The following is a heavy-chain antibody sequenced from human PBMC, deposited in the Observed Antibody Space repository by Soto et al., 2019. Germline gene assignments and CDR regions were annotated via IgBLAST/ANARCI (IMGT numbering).Heavy chain of an antibody. CDR2: IKNKGTR. J-gene: IGHJ4*02. Sequence: EVHLVESGGGLVNPGGSLRLSCAVSGLTFSKAWMSWVRQAPGKGLEWVGRIKNKGTRDYAAPVKDRFTISRDDSQNMVYLQMDSLKTEDTAVYYCTTDEADNGNDGDFDYWGQGTLVTVSS. CDR1: GLTFSKAW. D-gene: IGHD1-1*01. CDR3: TTDEADNGNDGDFDY. V-gene: IGHV3-15*01.